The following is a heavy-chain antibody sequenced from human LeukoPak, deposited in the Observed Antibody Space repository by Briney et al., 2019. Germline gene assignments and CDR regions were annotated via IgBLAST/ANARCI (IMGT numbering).Heavy chain of an antibody. CDR3: ARIYDYGGNSGLDY. Sequence: SGPTLVNPTQTLTLTGTFSGFSLSTSGMCVSWIRQPPGKALEWLALIDWDDDKYYSTSLKTRLTISKDTSKNQVVLTMTNMDPVDTATYYCARIYDYGGNSGLDYWGQGTLVTVSS. V-gene: IGHV2-70*01. D-gene: IGHD4-23*01. J-gene: IGHJ4*02. CDR1: GFSLSTSGMC. CDR2: IDWDDDK.